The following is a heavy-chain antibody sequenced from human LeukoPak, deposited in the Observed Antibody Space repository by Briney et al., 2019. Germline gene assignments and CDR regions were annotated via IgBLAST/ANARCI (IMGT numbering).Heavy chain of an antibody. CDR1: GFTVSSNY. V-gene: IGHV3-53*04. J-gene: IGHJ4*02. D-gene: IGHD6-19*01. Sequence: GGSLRLSCVASGFTVSSNYMRWVRQAPGKGLEWVSVIYSAGNTYYADSVKGRFTISRHNSENTLYLHMNSLRVEDTAVYFCARGGTPGYSSGRIDYWGQGTLVTASS. CDR3: ARGGTPGYSSGRIDY. CDR2: IYSAGNT.